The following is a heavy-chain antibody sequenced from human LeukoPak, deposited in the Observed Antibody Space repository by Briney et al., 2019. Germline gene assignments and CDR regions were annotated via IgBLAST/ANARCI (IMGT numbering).Heavy chain of an antibody. V-gene: IGHV3-21*01. J-gene: IGHJ4*02. CDR2: ISSSSSYI. Sequence: SGGSLRLSCAASGFTFSSYSMTWVRQAPGKGLEWVSSISSSSSYIYYAYSVKGRFTISRDNAKNSLYLQMNSLRAEDTAVYYCARGGDDIVVVPAAIYDYWGQGTLVTVSS. D-gene: IGHD2-2*02. CDR1: GFTFSSYS. CDR3: ARGGDDIVVVPAAIYDY.